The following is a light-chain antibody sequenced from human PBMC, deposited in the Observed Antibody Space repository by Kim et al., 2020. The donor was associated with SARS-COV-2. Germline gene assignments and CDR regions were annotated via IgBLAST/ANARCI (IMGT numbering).Light chain of an antibody. CDR3: QNYNNLPALS. Sequence: DIQMTQSPSSLSASVGDRVTITCRASQGISNYLAWYQQKPGKVPKLLIYAASTLQSGVPSRFSGSGSGTDFTFSITSLQPEDAATYYCQNYNNLPALSFGGGTKMDIK. V-gene: IGKV1-27*01. CDR2: AAS. J-gene: IGKJ4*01. CDR1: QGISNY.